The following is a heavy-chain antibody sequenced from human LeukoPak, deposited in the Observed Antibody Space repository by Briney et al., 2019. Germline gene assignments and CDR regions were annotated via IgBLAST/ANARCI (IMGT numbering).Heavy chain of an antibody. J-gene: IGHJ3*02. CDR2: IYYSGST. V-gene: IGHV4-30-4*01. D-gene: IGHD4-23*01. CDR3: AREVKSPAFDI. Sequence: SETLSLTCAVYGGPFSGYYWSWIRQPPGKGLEWIGYIYYSGSTYYNPSLKSRVTISVDTSKNQFSLKLSSVTAADTAVYYCAREVKSPAFDIWGQGTMVTVSS. CDR1: GGPFSGYY.